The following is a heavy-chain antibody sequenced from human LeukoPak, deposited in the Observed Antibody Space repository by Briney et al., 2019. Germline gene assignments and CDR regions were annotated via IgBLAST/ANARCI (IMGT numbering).Heavy chain of an antibody. CDR2: MNPNSGNT. Sequence: ASVKVSCKASGYTFTSYDINWVRQATGQGLEWMGWMNPNSGNTGYAQKFQGRVTMTRNTSISTAYMELSSLRSEDTAVYCCARGGMMSYYDYVWGSYWGQGTLVTVSS. V-gene: IGHV1-8*01. J-gene: IGHJ4*02. CDR1: GYTFTSYD. CDR3: ARGGMMSYYDYVWGSY. D-gene: IGHD3-16*01.